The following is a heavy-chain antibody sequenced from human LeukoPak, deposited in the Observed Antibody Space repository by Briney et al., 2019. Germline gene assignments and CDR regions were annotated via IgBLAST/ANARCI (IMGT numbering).Heavy chain of an antibody. CDR1: GFTFSSYA. D-gene: IGHD5-12*01. J-gene: IGHJ4*02. CDR2: ISYDGSNK. V-gene: IGHV3-30-3*01. Sequence: GRSLRLSCAASGFTFSSYAMHWVRQAPDKGLEWVAVISYDGSNKYYADSVKGRFTISRDNSKNTLYLQMNSLRAEDTAVYYCARELGGYDAYWGQGTLVTVSS. CDR3: ARELGGYDAY.